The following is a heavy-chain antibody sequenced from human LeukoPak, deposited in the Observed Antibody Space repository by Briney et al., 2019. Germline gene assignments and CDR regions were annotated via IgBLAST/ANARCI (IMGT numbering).Heavy chain of an antibody. D-gene: IGHD6-6*01. CDR1: GGSISSGSYY. CDR2: IYYSGST. V-gene: IGHV4-61*01. J-gene: IGHJ4*02. CDR3: ARDFGPSSSGGF. Sequence: PSETLSLTCTVSGGSISSGSYYWSWIRQPPGKGLEWIGYIYYSGSTNYNPSLKSRVTISVDTSKNQFSLKLSSVTAADTAVYYCARDFGPSSSGGFWGQGTLVTVSS.